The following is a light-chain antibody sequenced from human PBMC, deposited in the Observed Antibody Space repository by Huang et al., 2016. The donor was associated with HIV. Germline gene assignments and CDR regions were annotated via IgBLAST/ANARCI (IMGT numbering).Light chain of an antibody. CDR1: QDIGTS. J-gene: IGKJ5*01. CDR3: QQLHSYPIT. Sequence: QLTQSPPSLSASVGDTVIISCRASQDIGTSFSCYQQKPGRAPNLLISAASPLQTGVTTRFSGDSAGTYFTLFITGLQPEDFATYYCQQLHSYPITFGQGTRLDI. V-gene: IGKV1-9*01. CDR2: AAS.